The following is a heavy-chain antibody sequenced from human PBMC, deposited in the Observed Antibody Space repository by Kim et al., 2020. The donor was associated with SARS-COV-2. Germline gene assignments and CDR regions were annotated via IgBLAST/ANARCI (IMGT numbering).Heavy chain of an antibody. CDR3: ARLRSGVGWFDP. J-gene: IGHJ5*02. CDR1: GGSINNSSYY. V-gene: IGHV4-39*02. CDR2: VYYSGTT. Sequence: SETLSLTCTVSGGSINNSSYYWGWIRQPPGKGLEWIGSVYYSGTTYYTPSLKSRVTISVDTSNTHFSLRLSSVTAADTAVYYCARLRSGVGWFDPWGQGT. D-gene: IGHD5-12*01.